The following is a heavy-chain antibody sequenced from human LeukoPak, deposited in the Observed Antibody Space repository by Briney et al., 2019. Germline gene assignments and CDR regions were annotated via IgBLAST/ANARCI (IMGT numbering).Heavy chain of an antibody. V-gene: IGHV3-7*03. CDR3: ATYRRGYHDSSESYYFDY. Sequence: PGGSLRLSCAASGFTFSSYWMSWVRQAPGKGLEWVANIKQDGSEKYYVDSVKGRFTISRDNAKNSLYLQMNGLRAEDTAVYYCATYRRGYHDSSESYYFDYWGQGTLVTVSS. D-gene: IGHD3-22*01. J-gene: IGHJ4*02. CDR2: IKQDGSEK. CDR1: GFTFSSYW.